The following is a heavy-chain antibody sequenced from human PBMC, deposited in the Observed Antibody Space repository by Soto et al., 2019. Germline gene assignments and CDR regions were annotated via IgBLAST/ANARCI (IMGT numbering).Heavy chain of an antibody. CDR1: GGSVSSFC. D-gene: IGHD3-10*01. V-gene: IGHV4-59*02. J-gene: IGHJ4*02. CDR3: ARVRTEYAGFDY. Sequence: NPSETLSLTCYVSGGSVSSFCWTWIRQSPGKGLESIAYFCSSGSTNYNPSLESRVAISLDTSKNQFSLRLTSVTAADTAVYFCARVRTEYAGFDYWGEGTLVTVCS. CDR2: FCSSGST.